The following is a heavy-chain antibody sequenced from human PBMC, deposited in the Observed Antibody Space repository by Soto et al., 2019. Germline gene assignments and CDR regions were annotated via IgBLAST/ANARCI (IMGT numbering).Heavy chain of an antibody. Sequence: EVQLVESGGGLVQPGGSLRLPCEASGFTFSSYTRNWVRQAPGRGLEWVPSFSSSSSTIYYADSVKGRFTTSRDNAKNSLYLQMNSLRDEDTAVYYCARDILAYCGGDCYDHFDYWGQGTLVTVSS. J-gene: IGHJ4*02. CDR2: FSSSSSTI. D-gene: IGHD2-21*02. CDR1: GFTFSSYT. CDR3: ARDILAYCGGDCYDHFDY. V-gene: IGHV3-48*02.